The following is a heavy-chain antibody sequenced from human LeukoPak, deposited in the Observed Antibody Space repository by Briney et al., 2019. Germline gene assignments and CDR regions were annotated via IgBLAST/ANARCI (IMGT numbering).Heavy chain of an antibody. CDR1: GFTFSSYS. CDR3: ASSNYHDSSGYSRYFQH. CDR2: ISSSSSTI. V-gene: IGHV3-48*04. D-gene: IGHD3-22*01. Sequence: GGSLRLSCAASGFTFSSYSMNWVRQAPGKGLEWVSYISSSSSTIYYADSVKGRFTISRDNAKNSLYLQMNSLRAEDTAVYYCASSNYHDSSGYSRYFQHWGQGTLVTVSS. J-gene: IGHJ1*01.